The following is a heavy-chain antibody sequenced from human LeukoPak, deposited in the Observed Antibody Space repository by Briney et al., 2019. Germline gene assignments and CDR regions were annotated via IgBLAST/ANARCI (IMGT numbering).Heavy chain of an antibody. D-gene: IGHD6-13*01. CDR3: ARSYSSSWYEYFQH. Sequence: TSETLSLTCALSGGSISSSSYYWGWIRQPPGKGLEWIGSIYYSGSTYYNPSLKSRVTLSVDTSKNQFSLKLISVTAADTAVYYCARSYSSSWYEYFQHWGQGTLVTFSS. J-gene: IGHJ1*01. CDR2: IYYSGST. V-gene: IGHV4-39*01. CDR1: GGSISSSSYY.